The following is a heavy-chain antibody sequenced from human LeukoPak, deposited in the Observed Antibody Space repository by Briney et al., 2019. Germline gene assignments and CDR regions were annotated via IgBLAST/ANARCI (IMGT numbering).Heavy chain of an antibody. V-gene: IGHV4-59*08. CDR3: ARHRAIAGPFDH. CDR2: ISYSGIT. D-gene: IGHD6-19*01. CDR1: GGSISSYY. J-gene: IGHJ4*02. Sequence: SETLSLTCTVSGGSISSYYWSWFRLPPGKGLEWIGQISYSGITKYNPALKSRVTISVDTSKNQISVNLSSVTAADTAFYYCARHRAIAGPFDHWGQGTLVTVSS.